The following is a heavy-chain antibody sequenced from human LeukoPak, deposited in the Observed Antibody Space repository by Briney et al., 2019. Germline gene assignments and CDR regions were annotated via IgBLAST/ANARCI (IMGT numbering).Heavy chain of an antibody. J-gene: IGHJ5*02. CDR2: IRGNAGTT. CDR3: AKDRKQLAHAGDNWFDP. CDR1: GFIFSNYG. Sequence: GGTLRLSCAASGFIFSNYGMNWVRQAPGKGLEWVSSIRGNAGTTYYADSVKGRFTIFRDNSKNTLYLQMNSLRAEDTAVYYCAKDRKQLAHAGDNWFDPWGQGTLVTVSS. V-gene: IGHV3-23*01. D-gene: IGHD6-13*01.